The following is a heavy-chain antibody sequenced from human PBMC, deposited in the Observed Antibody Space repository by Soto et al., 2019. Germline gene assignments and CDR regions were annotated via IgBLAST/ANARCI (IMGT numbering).Heavy chain of an antibody. V-gene: IGHV4-39*01. CDR3: ARRETSGGSWHLWFDP. J-gene: IGHJ5*02. Sequence: SETLSLTCTVSGGSISSPTSYWGWIRQPPGKGLEWIGSVYYSGSTYYNPSLKSRVTMSVDTSKNQFSLKLRSVTAAGTAVYYCARRETSGGSWHLWFDPWGQGTLVTVSS. CDR1: GGSISSPTSY. D-gene: IGHD2-15*01. CDR2: VYYSGST.